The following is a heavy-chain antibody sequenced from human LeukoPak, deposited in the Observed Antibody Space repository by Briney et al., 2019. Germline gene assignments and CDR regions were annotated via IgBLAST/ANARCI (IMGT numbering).Heavy chain of an antibody. J-gene: IGHJ3*02. CDR1: GGSISSSSYY. CDR3: ARLYGDYPNDAFDI. D-gene: IGHD4-17*01. CDR2: IYYSGST. V-gene: IGHV4-39*01. Sequence: PSETLSLTCTVSGGSISSSSYYWGWIRQPRGKGLEWIGSIYYSGSTYYNPSLKSRVTISVDTSKNQFSLKLSSVTAADTAVYYCARLYGDYPNDAFDIWGQGTMVTVFS.